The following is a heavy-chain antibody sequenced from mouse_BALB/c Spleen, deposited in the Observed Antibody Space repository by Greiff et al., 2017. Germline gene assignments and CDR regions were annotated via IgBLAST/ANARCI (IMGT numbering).Heavy chain of an antibody. V-gene: IGHV2-9*02. J-gene: IGHJ3*01. CDR1: GFSLTSYG. Sequence: QVQLKESGPGLVAPSQSLSITCTVSGFSLTSYGVHWVRQPPGKGLEWLGVIWAGGSTNYNSALMSRLSISKDNSKSQVFLKMNSLQTDDTAMYYCARGETWDVFAYWGQGTLVTVSA. D-gene: IGHD4-1*01. CDR3: ARGETWDVFAY. CDR2: IWAGGST.